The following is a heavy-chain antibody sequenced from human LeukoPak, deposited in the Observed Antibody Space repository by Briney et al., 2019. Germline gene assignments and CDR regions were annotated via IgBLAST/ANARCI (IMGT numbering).Heavy chain of an antibody. CDR1: GFTFSSYS. Sequence: GGSLRLSCAASGFTFSSYSMNWVRQAPGKGLEWVSYISSSSSTIYYADSVKGRFTISRDNAKNSLYLQMNSLRAEDTAVYYCARDLQIRGPSPVFSLFDPWGQGTLVTVSS. D-gene: IGHD5-24*01. CDR2: ISSSSSTI. CDR3: ARDLQIRGPSPVFSLFDP. J-gene: IGHJ5*02. V-gene: IGHV3-48*04.